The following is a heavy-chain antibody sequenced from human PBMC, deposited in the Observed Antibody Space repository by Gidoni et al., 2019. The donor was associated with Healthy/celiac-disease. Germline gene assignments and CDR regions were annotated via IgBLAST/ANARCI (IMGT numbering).Heavy chain of an antibody. V-gene: IGHV1-69*01. CDR3: AREDYGGNYPYFDY. D-gene: IGHD4-17*01. Sequence: QVQLVQSGAEVKKPGSSVKVSCKASGGTFSSYAISWVRQAPGQGIEWMGGIIPIFGTANYAQKCQGRVTITADESTSTAYMELSSLRSEDTAVYYCAREDYGGNYPYFDYWGQGTLVTVSS. CDR2: IIPIFGTA. J-gene: IGHJ4*02. CDR1: GGTFSSYA.